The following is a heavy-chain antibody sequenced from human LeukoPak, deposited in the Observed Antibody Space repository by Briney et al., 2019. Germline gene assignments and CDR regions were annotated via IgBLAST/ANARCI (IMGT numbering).Heavy chain of an antibody. CDR1: GFTFRNHW. D-gene: IGHD3-16*02. Sequence: GGSLRLSCAASGFTFRNHWMTWVRQAPGKGLEWVANINQRGSEIYYVDSVRGRFTISRDNAKNSLYLQMNTLRAEDTAVYYCVRRYMATSAEDFDYWGQGTLVTVFS. J-gene: IGHJ4*02. V-gene: IGHV3-7*01. CDR3: VRRYMATSAEDFDY. CDR2: INQRGSEI.